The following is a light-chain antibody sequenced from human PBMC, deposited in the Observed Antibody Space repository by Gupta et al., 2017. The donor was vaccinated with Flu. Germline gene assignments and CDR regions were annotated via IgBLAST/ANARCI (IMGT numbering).Light chain of an antibody. CDR3: QQQDSSPWT. V-gene: IGKV3-20*01. Sequence: PGTLSLSPGERATLACSASQSVSKYLDWYQQKPGQAPRLLIYGSPSRDTGVPDRFSGSGSGTDFTLTISRLEPEDFAVYYCQQQDSSPWTFGQGTRVEIK. CDR1: QSVSKY. J-gene: IGKJ1*01. CDR2: GSP.